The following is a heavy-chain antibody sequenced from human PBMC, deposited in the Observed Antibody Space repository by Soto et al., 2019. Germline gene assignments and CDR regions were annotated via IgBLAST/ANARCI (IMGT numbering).Heavy chain of an antibody. J-gene: IGHJ6*02. V-gene: IGHV1-69*13. D-gene: IGHD4-4*01. CDR3: ARGALTTLAYYYGMDV. CDR1: GGTFSSYT. CDR2: IIPIFGTT. Sequence: SVKVSCKASGGTFSSYTMSWVRQAPGQGLEWMGGIIPIFGTTTYAHKFQGRVTITADESTSTVYMELSSLGGEDTAVYYCARGALTTLAYYYGMDVWGQGTTVTVSS.